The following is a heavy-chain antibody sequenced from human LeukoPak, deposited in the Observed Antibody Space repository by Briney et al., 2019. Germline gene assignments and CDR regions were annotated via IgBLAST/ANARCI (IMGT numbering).Heavy chain of an antibody. CDR3: ARHMITMVRGVIYPDY. V-gene: IGHV3-30-3*01. Sequence: GGSLRLSCAASGFTFSSYAMHWVRQAPGRGLEWVAVISYDGSNKYYADSVKGRFTISRDNSKNTLYLQMNSLRAEDTAVYYCARHMITMVRGVIYPDYWGQGTLVTVSS. CDR1: GFTFSSYA. CDR2: ISYDGSNK. D-gene: IGHD3-10*01. J-gene: IGHJ4*02.